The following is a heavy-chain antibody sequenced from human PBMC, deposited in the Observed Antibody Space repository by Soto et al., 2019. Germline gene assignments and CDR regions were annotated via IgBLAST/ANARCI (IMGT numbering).Heavy chain of an antibody. D-gene: IGHD2-2*01. Sequence: ASVKVSCKASGYTFTSYGISWVRQAPGQGLEWMGWISAYNGNTNYAQKLQGRVTMTTDTSTSTAYMELRSLRSDDTAVYYCARYCSSTSCHYYYYYGMDVWSQGTTVTVS. CDR2: ISAYNGNT. J-gene: IGHJ6*02. CDR1: GYTFTSYG. CDR3: ARYCSSTSCHYYYYYGMDV. V-gene: IGHV1-18*04.